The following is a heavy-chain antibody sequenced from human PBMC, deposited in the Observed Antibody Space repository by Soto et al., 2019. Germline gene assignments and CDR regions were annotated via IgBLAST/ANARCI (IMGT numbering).Heavy chain of an antibody. Sequence: QVQLVESGGGVVQPGRSLRLSCAASGFTFSSYGMHWVRQAPGKGLEWVAVISHDGSNKYFADSVKGRFTISRDNSQNTLYLKMNGLRAENTVVYSWGKHLLAVVGYSPGRAVWAKGTTVPVSS. CDR3: GKHLLAVVGYSPGRAV. CDR1: GFTFSSYG. D-gene: IGHD2-15*01. CDR2: ISHDGSNK. V-gene: IGHV3-30*18. J-gene: IGHJ6*04.